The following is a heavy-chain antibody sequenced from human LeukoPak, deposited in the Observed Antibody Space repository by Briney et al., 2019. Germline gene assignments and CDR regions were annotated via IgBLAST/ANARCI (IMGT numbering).Heavy chain of an antibody. D-gene: IGHD4-11*01. J-gene: IGHJ4*02. CDR1: RGSISSYY. CDR3: ARRGSSNYFDY. CDR2: IYYSGST. V-gene: IGHV4-59*01. Sequence: PSETLSLTCTVSRGSISSYYWSWIRQPPGKGLEWIGYIYYSGSTTYNPSLKSRVTISVDTSKNQFSLKLNSVTAADTAVYYCARRGSSNYFDYWGQGTLVTVSS.